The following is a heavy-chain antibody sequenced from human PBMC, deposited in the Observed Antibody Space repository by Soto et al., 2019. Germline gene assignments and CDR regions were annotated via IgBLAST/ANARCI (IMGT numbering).Heavy chain of an antibody. J-gene: IGHJ4*02. CDR1: DYTFTSYT. Sequence: ASVKVSCKASDYTFTSYTMHWVRQAPGQRLEWMGWINGGNGNTKYSQKFQGRVTITRDTSASTAYMELSSLRSDDTAVYYCARELQGLYYFDYWGQGTLVTVSS. V-gene: IGHV1-3*01. D-gene: IGHD4-4*01. CDR3: ARELQGLYYFDY. CDR2: INGGNGNT.